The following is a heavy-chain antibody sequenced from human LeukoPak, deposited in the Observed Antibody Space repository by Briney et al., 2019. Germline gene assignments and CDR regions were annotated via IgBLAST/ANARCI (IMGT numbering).Heavy chain of an antibody. CDR1: GYTFTSYD. CDR2: MNPNSGNT. Sequence: ASVKVPCKASGYTFTSYDINWVRQATGQGLEWMGWMNPNSGNTGYAQKFQGRVTMTRNTSISTAYMELSSLRSEDTAVYYCARGYIAVAGTGDWFDPWGQGTLVTVSS. J-gene: IGHJ5*02. CDR3: ARGYIAVAGTGDWFDP. V-gene: IGHV1-8*01. D-gene: IGHD6-19*01.